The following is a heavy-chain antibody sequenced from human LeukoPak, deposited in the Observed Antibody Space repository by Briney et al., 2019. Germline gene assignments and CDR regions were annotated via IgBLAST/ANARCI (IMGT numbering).Heavy chain of an antibody. CDR3: ARGGGYCGSSCYGIDY. CDR1: GFTFSSYA. J-gene: IGHJ4*02. CDR2: ITSSGWYT. D-gene: IGHD2-21*02. V-gene: IGHV3-23*01. Sequence: GGSLRLSCAASGFTFSSYAMSWVRQAPGKGLEWVSTITSSGWYTYYADSVQGRFTISRDNSNNTLYVQMNSLRAEDTAVYYCARGGGYCGSSCYGIDYWGQGTLVTVSS.